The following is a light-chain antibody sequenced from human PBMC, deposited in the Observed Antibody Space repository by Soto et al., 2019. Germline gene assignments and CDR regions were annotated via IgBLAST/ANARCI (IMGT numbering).Light chain of an antibody. CDR3: QQYGSPGT. Sequence: EIVLTQSPGTLSLCPGERATLSCRASQSVSSSYLAWYQQKPGQAPRLLIYGASSRATGIPDRFSGSGSGTDFTLTISRLQPEGFAVYYCQQYGSPGTFGQGTKLDIK. CDR1: QSVSSSY. V-gene: IGKV3-20*01. J-gene: IGKJ1*01. CDR2: GAS.